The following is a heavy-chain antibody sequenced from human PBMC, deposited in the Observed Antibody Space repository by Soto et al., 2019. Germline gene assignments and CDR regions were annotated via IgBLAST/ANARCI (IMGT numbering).Heavy chain of an antibody. CDR2: IIPIFGTA. J-gene: IGHJ6*02. Sequence: QVQLVQSGAEVKKPGSSVKVSCKASGGTFSSYAISWVRQAPGQGLEWMGGIIPIFGTANYAQKFQGRVTITADDATSRAYMELSRLRAEETAVYYCARDHGTGTTDYYYYGMDVWGQGTTVTVSS. CDR3: ARDHGTGTTDYYYYGMDV. CDR1: GGTFSSYA. V-gene: IGHV1-69*01. D-gene: IGHD1-1*01.